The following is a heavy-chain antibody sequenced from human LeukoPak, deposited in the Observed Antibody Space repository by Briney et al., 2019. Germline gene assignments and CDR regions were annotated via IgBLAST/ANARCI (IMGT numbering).Heavy chain of an antibody. CDR3: ARESDFWSGYYF. V-gene: IGHV4-59*12. J-gene: IGHJ4*02. D-gene: IGHD3-3*01. CDR2: IYYSGST. CDR1: GGSISSYY. Sequence: SETLSLTCTVSGGSISSYYWSWIRQPPGKGLEWIGYIYYSGSTNYNPSLKSRVTISVDTSKNQFSLKLSSVTAADTAVYYCARESDFWSGYYFWGQGTLVTVSS.